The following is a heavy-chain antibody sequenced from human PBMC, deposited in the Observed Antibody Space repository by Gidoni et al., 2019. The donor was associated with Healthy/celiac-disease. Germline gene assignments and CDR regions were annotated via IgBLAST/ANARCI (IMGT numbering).Heavy chain of an antibody. V-gene: IGHV4-39*01. J-gene: IGHJ4*02. CDR1: GGSISSSSYY. CDR3: ARQGGSNLYDY. Sequence: QLQLQESGPGLVKPSETLSLTCTVSGGSISSSSYYWGWIRQPPGKGLEWIGSIYYCGSTYYNPSLKRRVTISVDTSKNQFSLKLSSVTAADTAVYYCARQGGSNLYDYWGQGTLVTVSS. CDR2: IYYCGST. D-gene: IGHD4-4*01.